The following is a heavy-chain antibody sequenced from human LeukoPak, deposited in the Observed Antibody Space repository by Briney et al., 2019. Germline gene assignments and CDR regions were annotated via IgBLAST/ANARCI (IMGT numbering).Heavy chain of an antibody. Sequence: SGGSLRLSCAASGFTVSSNYMSWVRQAPGKGLEWVGRIKSKTDGGTTDYAAPVKGRFTISRDDSKNTLYLQMNSLKTEDTAVYYCTTFYYDFWSSHWFDPWGQGTLVTVSS. CDR2: IKSKTDGGTT. V-gene: IGHV3-15*01. J-gene: IGHJ5*02. CDR1: GFTVSSNY. CDR3: TTFYYDFWSSHWFDP. D-gene: IGHD3-3*01.